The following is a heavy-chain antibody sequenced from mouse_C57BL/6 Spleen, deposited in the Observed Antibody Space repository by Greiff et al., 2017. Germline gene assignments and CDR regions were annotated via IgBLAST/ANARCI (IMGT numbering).Heavy chain of an antibody. J-gene: IGHJ3*01. D-gene: IGHD1-1*01. CDR1: GYTFTSSW. CDR3: ARYYYGSSPFAY. CDR2: IYPLVSET. V-gene: IGHV1-61*01. Sequence: QVQLQQPGAELVRPGSSVKLSCKASGYTFTSSWMVWVKQRLGQGLDWIGNIYPLVSETHYNQKFKDKATLTVDKSSSTAYMQLSSLTSEDSAVYYCARYYYGSSPFAYWGQGTLVTVSA.